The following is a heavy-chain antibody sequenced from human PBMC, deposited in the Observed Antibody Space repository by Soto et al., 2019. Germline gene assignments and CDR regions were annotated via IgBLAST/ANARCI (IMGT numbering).Heavy chain of an antibody. CDR1: GFSFSTSAVG. CDR3: AHVYWAASGTRYYFDY. J-gene: IGHJ4*02. D-gene: IGHD6-13*01. V-gene: IGHV2-5*02. Sequence: QITLKESGPPLVKPTQTLTLTCTFSGFSFSTSAVGVGWIRQPPGKALEWLALIYWDDDKRYSPSLKSRLTITKDSSRNQAAVTMTSMYPVDTATYYCAHVYWAASGTRYYFDYWGQGTLVTVSS. CDR2: IYWDDDK.